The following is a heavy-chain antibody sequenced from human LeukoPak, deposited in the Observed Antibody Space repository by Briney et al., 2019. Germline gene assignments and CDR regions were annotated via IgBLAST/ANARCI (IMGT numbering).Heavy chain of an antibody. CDR3: AREGGATVVTRAFDI. CDR2: IYYSGST. CDR1: GGSISSYY. V-gene: IGHV4-59*01. J-gene: IGHJ3*02. Sequence: SETLSLTCTVSGGSISSYYWSWIRQPPGKGLEWIGYIYYSGSTNYNPSLKSRVTISVDTSKNQFSLKLSSVTAADTAVYYCAREGGATVVTRAFDIRGQGTMVTVSS. D-gene: IGHD4-23*01.